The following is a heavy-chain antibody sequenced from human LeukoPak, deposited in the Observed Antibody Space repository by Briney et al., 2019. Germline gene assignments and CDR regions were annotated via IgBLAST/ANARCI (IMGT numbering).Heavy chain of an antibody. CDR3: AREQLWFGELLSTFIDY. V-gene: IGHV4-59*01. CDR2: IYYSGST. CDR1: GGSISSYY. J-gene: IGHJ4*02. D-gene: IGHD3-10*01. Sequence: SETLSLTCTVSGGSISSYYWSWIRQPPGKGLEWIGYIYYSGSTNYNPSLKSRVTISVDTSKNQFSLKLSSVTAADTAVYYCAREQLWFGELLSTFIDYWGQGTLVTVSS.